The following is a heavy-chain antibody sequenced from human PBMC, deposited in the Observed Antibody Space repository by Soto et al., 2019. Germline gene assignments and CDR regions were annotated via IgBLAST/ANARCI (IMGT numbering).Heavy chain of an antibody. J-gene: IGHJ4*02. Sequence: ASVKVSCKVSGYTLTELSMHWVRQAPGKGLEWMGGFDPEDGETIYAQKFQGRVTMTEDTSTDTAYMELSSLRSEDTAVYYCATENTRRGLTLFGVVIAALYYWGQGTLVTVSS. CDR2: FDPEDGET. V-gene: IGHV1-24*01. D-gene: IGHD3-3*01. CDR1: GYTLTELS. CDR3: ATENTRRGLTLFGVVIAALYY.